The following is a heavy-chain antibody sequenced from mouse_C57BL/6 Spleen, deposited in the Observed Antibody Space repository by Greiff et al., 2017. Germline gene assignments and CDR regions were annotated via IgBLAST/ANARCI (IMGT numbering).Heavy chain of an antibody. CDR3: ARGGLYYDYDSAWFAY. CDR1: GYSITSGYY. CDR2: ISYDGSN. D-gene: IGHD2-4*01. J-gene: IGHJ3*01. V-gene: IGHV3-6*01. Sequence: EVKLEESGPGLVKPSQSLSLTCSVTGYSITSGYYWNWIRQFPGNKLEWMGYISYDGSNNYNPSLKNRISITRDTSKNQFFLKLNSVTTEDTATYYCARGGLYYDYDSAWFAYWGQGTLVTVSA.